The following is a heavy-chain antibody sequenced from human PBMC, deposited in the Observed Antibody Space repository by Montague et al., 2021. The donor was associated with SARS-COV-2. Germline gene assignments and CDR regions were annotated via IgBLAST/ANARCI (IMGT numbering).Heavy chain of an antibody. D-gene: IGHD3-10*01. CDR1: GYSFTSYW. CDR3: ARLSYYGSGSYPFDY. J-gene: IGHJ4*02. CDR2: IYPDDSDT. Sequence: QSGAEVKKPGESLKISCKGSGYSFTSYWAGWVRQMPGKGLEWMGIIYPDDSDTRYSPSLQGQVTISADKSISTAYLQWSSLKASDTAMYYCARLSYYGSGSYPFDYWGQGTLVTVSS. V-gene: IGHV5-51*01.